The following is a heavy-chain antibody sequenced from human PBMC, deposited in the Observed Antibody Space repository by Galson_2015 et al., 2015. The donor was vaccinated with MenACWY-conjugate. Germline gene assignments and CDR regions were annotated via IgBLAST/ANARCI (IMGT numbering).Heavy chain of an antibody. CDR3: ARGLRDHYDRSGTYPPQYFDY. Sequence: SLRLSCAASGFTVSTSYMTWVRQAPGKGLEWVSVVYSGGSTYYADSVKGRFTISRDTSKNTLYLQMNRLRAEDTAVYYRARGLRDHYDRSGTYPPQYFDYWGPGTLVTVSS. V-gene: IGHV3-53*01. CDR1: GFTVSTSY. CDR2: VYSGGST. J-gene: IGHJ4*02. D-gene: IGHD3-22*01.